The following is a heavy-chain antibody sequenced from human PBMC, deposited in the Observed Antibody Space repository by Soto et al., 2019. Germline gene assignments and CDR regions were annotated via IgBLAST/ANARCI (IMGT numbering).Heavy chain of an antibody. Sequence: QTTLKESGPTLVKPTQTLTLTCTFSGFSLSTSGVGVGWIRQSPGKALEWLALIYWNDDKRYSPSLKSRVTITKDTSKNQVVLTMTNMDPVDTGTYYCVRRLRSEVVSKFIFDYWGQGTLVTVSS. J-gene: IGHJ4*02. V-gene: IGHV2-5*04. CDR1: GFSLSTSGVG. CDR3: VRRLRSEVVSKFIFDY. D-gene: IGHD2-15*01. CDR2: IYWNDDK.